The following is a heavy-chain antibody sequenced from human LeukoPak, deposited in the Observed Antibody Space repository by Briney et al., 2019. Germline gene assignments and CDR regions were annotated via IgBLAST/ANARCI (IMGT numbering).Heavy chain of an antibody. D-gene: IGHD3-10*01. CDR3: ARQTYGSGSYYYYYMDV. Sequence: SQTLSLTCTVSGGSISSGSYYWSWIRQPAGKGLEWIGRIYTSGSTNYNPSLKSRVTISVDTSKNQFSLKLSSVTAADTAVYYCARQTYGSGSYYYYYMDVWGKGTTVTVSS. J-gene: IGHJ6*03. CDR1: GGSISSGSYY. V-gene: IGHV4-61*02. CDR2: IYTSGST.